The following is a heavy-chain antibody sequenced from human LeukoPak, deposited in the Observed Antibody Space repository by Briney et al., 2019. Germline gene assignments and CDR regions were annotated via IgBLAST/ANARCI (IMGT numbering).Heavy chain of an antibody. CDR2: IKQDGSEK. Sequence: GGSLRLSCAASGFTFSSYWMSWVRQAPGKGLEWVANIKQDGSEKYCVDSVKGRFTISRDNAKNSLYLQMNSLRAEDTAVYYCARIYCSGGSCYSVFDAFDIWGQGTMVTVSS. V-gene: IGHV3-7*03. D-gene: IGHD2-15*01. CDR3: ARIYCSGGSCYSVFDAFDI. J-gene: IGHJ3*02. CDR1: GFTFSSYW.